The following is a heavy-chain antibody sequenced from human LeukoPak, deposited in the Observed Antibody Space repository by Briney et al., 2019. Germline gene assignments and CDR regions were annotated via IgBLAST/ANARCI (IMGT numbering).Heavy chain of an antibody. CDR1: GFTFSSYW. CDR2: IKQDGSEK. CDR3: ASQSTPVTIFDY. D-gene: IGHD4-17*01. J-gene: IGHJ4*02. V-gene: IGHV3-7*01. Sequence: GGSLRLSCAASGFTFSSYWMSWVRQAPGQGLEWVANIKQDGSEKYYVDSVKGRFTISRDNAKNSLYLQMNSLRAEDTAVYYCASQSTPVTIFDYWGQGTLVTVSS.